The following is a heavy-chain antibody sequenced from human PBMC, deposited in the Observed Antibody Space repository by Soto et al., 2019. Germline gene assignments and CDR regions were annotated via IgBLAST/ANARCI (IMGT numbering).Heavy chain of an antibody. Sequence: EVQLVESGGDLVQPGGSLRLSCAASGFIFRSYSMNWVRQAPGKGLEWVAYINEGGTERYYMDSVKGRFTISRDNAQNSLYLQMNSLRAEDTAVYYCAGEGRGYCSSTSCPGIWGQGTLVTVSS. CDR1: GFIFRSYS. CDR3: AGEGRGYCSSTSCPGI. D-gene: IGHD2-2*01. J-gene: IGHJ4*02. CDR2: INEGGTER. V-gene: IGHV3-7*01.